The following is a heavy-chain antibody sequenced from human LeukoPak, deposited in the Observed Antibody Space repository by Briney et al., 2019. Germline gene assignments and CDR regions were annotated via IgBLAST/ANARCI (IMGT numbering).Heavy chain of an antibody. Sequence: GGSLRLSCAASRFTFSSYSMNWVRQAPGKGLEWVSSISSSSSYIYYADSVKGRFTISRDNAKNSLYLQMNSLSAEDTAVYYCARDLQWLVGLDYWGQGTLVTVSS. CDR2: ISSSSSYI. J-gene: IGHJ4*02. D-gene: IGHD6-19*01. CDR1: RFTFSSYS. V-gene: IGHV3-21*01. CDR3: ARDLQWLVGLDY.